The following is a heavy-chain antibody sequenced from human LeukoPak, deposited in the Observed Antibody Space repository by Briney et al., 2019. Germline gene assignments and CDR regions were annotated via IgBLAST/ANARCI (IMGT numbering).Heavy chain of an antibody. CDR3: ARRRETADIEWEPSFDY. CDR1: GYTFTNYH. V-gene: IGHV1-46*01. Sequence: ASVKVSCKASGYTFTNYHMHWVRQAPGQGLEWMGIINPNGGITNYAQQFQGRVTMTSDMSTSTVSMELSSLRSEDTAVYYCARRRETADIEWEPSFDYWGQGTLVTVSS. D-gene: IGHD1-26*01. J-gene: IGHJ4*02. CDR2: INPNGGIT.